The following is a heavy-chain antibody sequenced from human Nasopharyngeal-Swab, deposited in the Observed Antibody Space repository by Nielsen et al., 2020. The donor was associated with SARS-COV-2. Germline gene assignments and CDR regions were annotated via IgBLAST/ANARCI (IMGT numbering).Heavy chain of an antibody. D-gene: IGHD3-9*01. CDR1: GGSISSSSYY. Sequence: SETLSLTCTASGGSISSSSYYWGWIRQPPGKGLEWIGSIYYSGSTYYNPSLKSRVTISVDTSKNQFSLKLSSVTAADTAVYYCARAGTYYDILTGYGFGYYFDYWGQGTLVTVSS. CDR3: ARAGTYYDILTGYGFGYYFDY. V-gene: IGHV4-39*01. J-gene: IGHJ4*02. CDR2: IYYSGST.